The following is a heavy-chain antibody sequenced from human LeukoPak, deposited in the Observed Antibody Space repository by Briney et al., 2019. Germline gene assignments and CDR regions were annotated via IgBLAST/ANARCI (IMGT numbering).Heavy chain of an antibody. CDR3: ASDHYFGDSGYSRSLDY. CDR1: GFALNGYS. D-gene: IGHD3-10*01. J-gene: IGHJ4*02. Sequence: GGSLRLSCAASGFALNGYSMNWVRQAPGKGLGWISYISGDSTNIFYADSVKGRFTISRDNAKNSLYLQMNSLRAEDTAVYYCASDHYFGDSGYSRSLDYWGQGTLVTVSS. CDR2: ISGDSTNI. V-gene: IGHV3-48*01.